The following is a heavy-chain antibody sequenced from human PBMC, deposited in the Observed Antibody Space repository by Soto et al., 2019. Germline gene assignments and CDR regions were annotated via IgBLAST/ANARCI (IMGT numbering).Heavy chain of an antibody. CDR3: ARFMITFGGLIDYYFDY. Sequence: ASVKVSCKASGDPFRNYAISWIRQAPGQGLEWMGGIIPIFGTANYAQNFQGRVTITADESTTTAYMELSSLRSEDTAVYYCARFMITFGGLIDYYFDYWGQGILVTVSS. J-gene: IGHJ4*02. D-gene: IGHD3-16*02. CDR2: IIPIFGTA. CDR1: GDPFRNYA. V-gene: IGHV1-69*13.